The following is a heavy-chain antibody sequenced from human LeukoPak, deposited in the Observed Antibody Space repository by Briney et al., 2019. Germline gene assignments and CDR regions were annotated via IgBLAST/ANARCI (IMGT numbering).Heavy chain of an antibody. CDR3: ARNYGGTSGSFDY. J-gene: IGHJ4*02. CDR2: ISSSSSYI. CDR1: GFTFGDYA. D-gene: IGHD4-23*01. Sequence: GGSLRLSCTASGFTFGDYAMSWFRQAPGKGLEWVSSISSSSSYIYYADSVKGRFTISRDNAKNSLYLQMNSLRAEDTAVYYCARNYGGTSGSFDYWGQGTLVTVSS. V-gene: IGHV3-21*01.